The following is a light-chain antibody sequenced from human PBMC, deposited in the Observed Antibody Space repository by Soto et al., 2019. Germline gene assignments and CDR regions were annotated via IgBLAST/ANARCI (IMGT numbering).Light chain of an antibody. CDR3: ATWDDSLGGPV. J-gene: IGLJ2*01. CDR2: RDN. V-gene: IGLV1-47*01. Sequence: QLVLTQTPSVSGTPGQRVNISCSGSSSNIGRNYVYWYHQFPGTAPKLLIYRDNERPSGVPDRFSGSKSGTSASQAISGLRSGDEADYHCATWDDSLGGPVFGGGTKLTVL. CDR1: SSNIGRNY.